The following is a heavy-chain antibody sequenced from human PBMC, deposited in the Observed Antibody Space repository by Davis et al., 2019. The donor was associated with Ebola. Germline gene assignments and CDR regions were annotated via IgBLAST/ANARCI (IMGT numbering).Heavy chain of an antibody. J-gene: IGHJ6*02. CDR1: GFTFSSYW. CDR2: IKQAGSEK. CDR3: ARDQVPAAINYDGMDV. V-gene: IGHV3-7*01. Sequence: PGGSLRLSCAASGFTFSSYWMSWVRQAPGKGLEWVATIKQAGSEKYYVDSVKGRFPISRDNAKNTLYLQMNSLRAEDTAVYYCARDQVPAAINYDGMDVWGQGTTVTVSS. D-gene: IGHD2-2*02.